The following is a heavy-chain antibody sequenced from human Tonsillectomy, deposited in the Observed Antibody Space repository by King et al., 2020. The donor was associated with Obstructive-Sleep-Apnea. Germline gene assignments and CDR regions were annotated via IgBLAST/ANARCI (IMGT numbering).Heavy chain of an antibody. CDR1: GFTFSSYC. Sequence: VQLVESGGGVVQPGRSLRLSCAASGFTFSSYCIHWVRQGPGKGLGGVAGISDDGRRKYYADSVKGRFTISRDNSKNTLYLQMNSLRGEDTAVYYCAKDRDSYGTYGMDVWGQGTTVTVSS. V-gene: IGHV3-30*18. D-gene: IGHD5-18*01. CDR3: AKDRDSYGTYGMDV. J-gene: IGHJ6*02. CDR2: ISDDGRRK.